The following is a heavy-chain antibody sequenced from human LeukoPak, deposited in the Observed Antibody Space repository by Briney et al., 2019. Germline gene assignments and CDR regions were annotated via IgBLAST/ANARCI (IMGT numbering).Heavy chain of an antibody. CDR3: ARADDKNRYDILTDSNWFDP. CDR2: IYYSGST. CDR1: GGSFSGYY. D-gene: IGHD3-9*01. J-gene: IGHJ5*02. V-gene: IGHV4-34*09. Sequence: SETLSLTCAVYGGSFSGYYWSWIRQPPGKGLEWIGYIYYSGSTYYNPSLKSRVTISVDTSKNQFSLKLSSVTAADTAVYHCARADDKNRYDILTDSNWFDPWGQGTLVTVSS.